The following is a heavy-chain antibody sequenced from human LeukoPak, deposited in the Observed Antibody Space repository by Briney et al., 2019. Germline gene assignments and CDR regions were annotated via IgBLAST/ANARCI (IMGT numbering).Heavy chain of an antibody. CDR3: ARNKKGTIFGVAQRDPLYYYYYMDV. D-gene: IGHD3-3*01. Sequence: ASVKVSCKASGGTFSSYAISWVRQAPGQGLEWMGGIIPIFGTANYAQKFQGRVTITADESTSTAYMELSSLRSEDTAVYYCARNKKGTIFGVAQRDPLYYYYYMDVWGKGTTVTVSS. V-gene: IGHV1-69*13. CDR2: IIPIFGTA. J-gene: IGHJ6*03. CDR1: GGTFSSYA.